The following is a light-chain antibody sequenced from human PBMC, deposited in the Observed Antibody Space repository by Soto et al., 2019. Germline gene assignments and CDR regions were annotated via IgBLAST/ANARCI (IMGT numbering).Light chain of an antibody. Sequence: DIQLTQSPSFLSASVGDRVTITCRASQDIGSYLAWYQQKPGKAPKLLIYDASTLQSGVPSRFRGSGSGTEFTLTISSLQPEDFATYSCQQLDYYPLGTVGGGTKVDIX. CDR1: QDIGSY. V-gene: IGKV1-9*01. CDR3: QQLDYYPLGT. J-gene: IGKJ4*01. CDR2: DAS.